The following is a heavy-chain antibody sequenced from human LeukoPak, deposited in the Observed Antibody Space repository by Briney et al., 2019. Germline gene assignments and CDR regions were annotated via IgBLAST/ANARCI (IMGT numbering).Heavy chain of an antibody. CDR2: ISSSSSYI. J-gene: IGHJ4*02. V-gene: IGHV3-21*01. CDR1: GFTFSSYS. CDR3: ARGSENVVVMAATLDY. D-gene: IGHD2-21*01. Sequence: GGSLRLSCAASGFTFSSYSMNWVRQAPGKGLEWVSSISSSSSYIYYADAVKGRFTISRDNAKNSLYLQVSSLRAEDTAVYYCARGSENVVVMAATLDYWGQGTLVTVSS.